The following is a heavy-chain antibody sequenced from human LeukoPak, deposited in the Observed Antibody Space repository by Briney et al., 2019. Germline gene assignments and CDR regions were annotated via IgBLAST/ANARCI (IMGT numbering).Heavy chain of an antibody. CDR2: ISSNGGST. J-gene: IGHJ5*02. V-gene: IGHV3-64*01. Sequence: GGSLRLSCAASGFTFSSYAMHWVRQAPGKGLEYVSAISSNGGSTYYANSVKGRFTISRDNSKNTLYLQMNSLRPEDTAIYYCARCITAAWDWFDPWGQGTLVTVSS. D-gene: IGHD6-13*01. CDR1: GFTFSSYA. CDR3: ARCITAAWDWFDP.